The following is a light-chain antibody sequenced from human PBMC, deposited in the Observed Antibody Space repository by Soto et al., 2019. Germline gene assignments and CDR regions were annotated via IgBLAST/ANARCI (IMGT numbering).Light chain of an antibody. CDR1: QSVSSRY. V-gene: IGKV3D-20*02. Sequence: VWTQSPGTLSLSQGERATLSCRASQSVSSRYLAWYQQKPGQAPRLLFYAAFRATGTSDRFSGSGSGTDFTLTIDRLEPEDAAVYYCQQRSNWPPITFGQGTRLEIK. J-gene: IGKJ5*01. CDR3: QQRSNWPPIT. CDR2: AA.